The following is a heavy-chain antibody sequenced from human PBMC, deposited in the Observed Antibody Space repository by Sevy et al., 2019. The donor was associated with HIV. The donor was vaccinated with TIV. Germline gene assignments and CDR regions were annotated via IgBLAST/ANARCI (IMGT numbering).Heavy chain of an antibody. D-gene: IGHD2-2*01. CDR3: AKTINSGGGAVPAANYYYYGMDV. V-gene: IGHV3-23*01. Sequence: GGSLRLSCAASEFIFSDYAMNWVRQTPGKGLEWVSSINGKGRSTHYADSVEGRFTISRDNSKNTLYLQMNSLRAEDTAVYYFAKTINSGGGAVPAANYYYYGMDVWGQGTTVTVSS. J-gene: IGHJ6*02. CDR1: EFIFSDYA. CDR2: INGKGRST.